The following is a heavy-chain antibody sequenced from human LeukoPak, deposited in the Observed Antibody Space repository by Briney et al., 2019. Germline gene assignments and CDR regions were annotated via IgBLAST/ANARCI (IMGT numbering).Heavy chain of an antibody. D-gene: IGHD2-2*01. V-gene: IGHV3-11*04. Sequence: PGGSLRLSCAASGFTFSDYYMSWIRQAPGKGLEWVSYISSSGSTIYYADSVKGRFTISRDNAKNSLYLQMHSLRAEDTAVYYCARVGGYCSSTSCWGENWFDPWGQGTLVTVSS. CDR2: ISSSGSTI. CDR3: ARVGGYCSSTSCWGENWFDP. CDR1: GFTFSDYY. J-gene: IGHJ5*02.